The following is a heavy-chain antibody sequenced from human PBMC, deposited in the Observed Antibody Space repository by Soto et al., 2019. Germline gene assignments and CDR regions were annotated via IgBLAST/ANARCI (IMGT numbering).Heavy chain of an antibody. D-gene: IGHD2-15*01. CDR3: ARDLGYCSGGSCYRGLNWFDT. CDR2: INAGNGNT. J-gene: IGHJ5*02. V-gene: IGHV1-3*01. CDR1: GYTFTSYA. Sequence: VASVKVSCKASGYTFTSYAMHWVRQAPGQRLEWMGWINAGNGNTKYSQKFQGRVTITRDTSASTAYMELSSLRSEDTAVYYCARDLGYCSGGSCYRGLNWFDTWGQGTLVTVSS.